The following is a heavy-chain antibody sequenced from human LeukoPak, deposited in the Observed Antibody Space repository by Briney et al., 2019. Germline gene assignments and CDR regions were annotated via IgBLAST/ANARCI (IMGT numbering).Heavy chain of an antibody. CDR3: TRYYDFWSPTIPHYYYYYMDV. Sequence: GGSLRLSCAASGFTFDDYGMSWVRQAPGKGLEWVSGINWNGGNTGYADSVQGRFTISRDNAKKSLFLQMNSLRAEDTAVYYCTRYYDFWSPTIPHYYYYYMDVWGKGTTVTVSS. J-gene: IGHJ6*03. CDR1: GFTFDDYG. V-gene: IGHV3-20*04. D-gene: IGHD3-3*01. CDR2: INWNGGNT.